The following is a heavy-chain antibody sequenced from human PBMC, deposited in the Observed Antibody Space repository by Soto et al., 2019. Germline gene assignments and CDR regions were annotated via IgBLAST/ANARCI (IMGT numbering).Heavy chain of an antibody. J-gene: IGHJ4*02. CDR1: GFTFSSYS. V-gene: IGHV3-21*01. CDR3: ARGPDYYDSSGYFY. CDR2: ISSSSSYI. Sequence: GGSLRLSCAASGFTFSSYSMNWVRQAPGKGLEWVSSISSSSSYIYYADSVKGRFTISRDNAKNSLYLQMNSLRAEDTAVHYCARGPDYYDSSGYFYWGQGTLVTVS. D-gene: IGHD3-22*01.